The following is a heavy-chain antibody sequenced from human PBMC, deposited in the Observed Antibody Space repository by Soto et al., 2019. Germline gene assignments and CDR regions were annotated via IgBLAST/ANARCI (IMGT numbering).Heavy chain of an antibody. V-gene: IGHV1-3*01. CDR3: AREDYYDSSAQDY. CDR1: GYTFTSYA. D-gene: IGHD3-22*01. CDR2: INAGNGNT. Sequence: ASVKVSCKASGYTFTSYAMHWVRQAPGQRLEWMGWINAGNGNTKYSQKFQGRVTITRDTSASTAYMELSSLRSEDTAVYYCAREDYYDSSAQDYWGQRTLVSVSS. J-gene: IGHJ4*02.